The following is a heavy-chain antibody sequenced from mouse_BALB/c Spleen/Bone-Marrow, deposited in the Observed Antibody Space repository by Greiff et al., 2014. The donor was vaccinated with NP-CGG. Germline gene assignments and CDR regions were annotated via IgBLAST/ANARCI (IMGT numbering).Heavy chain of an antibody. CDR1: GYAFSSYW. J-gene: IGHJ1*01. CDR3: ARSQGGYWYFNV. CDR2: IYPGDGGT. V-gene: IGHV1-80*01. Sequence: VQLQQSGAELVRPGTSVKISCKASGYAFSSYWMNWVKQRPGQGLEWIGQIYPGDGGTNYNGKFKGKATLTADKSSSTAYMQLSSLTSEDSAVYFCARSQGGYWYFNVWGAGTTVTVSS. D-gene: IGHD3-3*01.